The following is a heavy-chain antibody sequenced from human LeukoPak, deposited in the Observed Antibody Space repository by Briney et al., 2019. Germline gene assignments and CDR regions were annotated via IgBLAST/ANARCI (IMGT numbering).Heavy chain of an antibody. D-gene: IGHD3-10*01. J-gene: IGHJ4*02. V-gene: IGHV1-24*01. CDR3: ATDLPGGSGSYYLFDY. Sequence: ASVKVSCKVSGYTLTELSMHWVRQAPGKGLEWMGGFDPEDGETIYAQKFQGRVTMTEDTSTDTAYMELSSLRSEDTAVYYCATDLPGGSGSYYLFDYWGQGTLVTVSS. CDR2: FDPEDGET. CDR1: GYTLTELS.